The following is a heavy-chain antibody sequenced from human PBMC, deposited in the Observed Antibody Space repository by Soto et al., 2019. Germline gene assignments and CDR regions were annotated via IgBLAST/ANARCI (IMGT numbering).Heavy chain of an antibody. CDR2: IIPIFGTA. CDR3: ARDGGRHSGGIDY. D-gene: IGHD1-26*01. Sequence: QAQLVQSGAEVKKPGSSVKVSCKASGGTFSSYSINWVRQAPGQGLEWMGEIIPIFGTANYAQKFPGRVTITADESTSTAYMELSSLRSEDTAVYYCARDGGRHSGGIDYWGQGTLVTVSS. J-gene: IGHJ4*02. V-gene: IGHV1-69*01. CDR1: GGTFSSYS.